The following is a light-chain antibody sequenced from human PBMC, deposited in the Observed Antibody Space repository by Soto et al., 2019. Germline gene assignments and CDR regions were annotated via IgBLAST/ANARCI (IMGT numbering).Light chain of an antibody. CDR3: QKYNSAPLIT. V-gene: IGKV3-15*01. J-gene: IGKJ3*01. Sequence: EIIMTQSPATLSVSPGEGATLSCRTSHSISTNLAWYQHKRGQSPRLLVYGASTRATGVPARFSGSGSGAEFTLSISSLQSEDFASYYCQKYNSAPLITFGPGTKVDIK. CDR1: HSISTN. CDR2: GAS.